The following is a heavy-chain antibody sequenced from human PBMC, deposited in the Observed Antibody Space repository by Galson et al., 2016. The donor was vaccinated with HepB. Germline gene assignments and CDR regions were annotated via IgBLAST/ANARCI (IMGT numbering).Heavy chain of an antibody. CDR2: FDPEDDKI. CDR3: AAASPTVTTSWRWNYGMDV. D-gene: IGHD4-17*01. J-gene: IGHJ6*02. Sequence: SVKVSCKVSGYTLSELSVHWVRQAPGKGLEWMGGFDPEDDKIFYAQKFRGRVTMTEDTSTDTAYMELSSLRSEDTAMYFCAAASPTVTTSWRWNYGMDVWGQGTTVTVSS. CDR1: GYTLSELS. V-gene: IGHV1-24*01.